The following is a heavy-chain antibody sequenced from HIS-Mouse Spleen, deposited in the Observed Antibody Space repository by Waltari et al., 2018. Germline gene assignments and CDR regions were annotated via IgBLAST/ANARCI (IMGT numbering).Heavy chain of an antibody. D-gene: IGHD6-13*01. CDR2: IYYSGST. CDR1: GGSISSGGYY. Sequence: QVQLQESGPGLVKPSQTMSLTCTVSGGSISSGGYYWSWIRQHPWKGLEWIGYIYYSGSTYYNPSLKSRVTISVDTSKNQFSLKLSSVTAADTAVYYCARDLSGIAAAGTVWYFDLWGRGTLVTVSS. CDR3: ARDLSGIAAAGTVWYFDL. J-gene: IGHJ2*01. V-gene: IGHV4-31*03.